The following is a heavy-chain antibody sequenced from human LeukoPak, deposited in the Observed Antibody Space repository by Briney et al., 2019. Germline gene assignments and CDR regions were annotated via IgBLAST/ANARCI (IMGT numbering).Heavy chain of an antibody. CDR2: IKPDSGAT. J-gene: IGHJ4*02. Sequence: ASVKVSCKASGYTFTVHYMHWLRQAPRQGLEWMGWIKPDSGATNFAQNYQGRVPMTSDTSINTAYMELSSLTSDDTAMYYCARDHDYGPDYWGQGTLVTVSA. V-gene: IGHV1-2*02. CDR1: GYTFTVHY. CDR3: ARDHDYGPDY. D-gene: IGHD4/OR15-4a*01.